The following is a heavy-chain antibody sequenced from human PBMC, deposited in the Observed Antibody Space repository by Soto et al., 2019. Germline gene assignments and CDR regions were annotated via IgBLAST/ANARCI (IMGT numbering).Heavy chain of an antibody. J-gene: IGHJ6*02. D-gene: IGHD6-13*01. V-gene: IGHV1-46*01. CDR3: ARDHSSSWYYYYGMDV. CDR1: GYTFTSYY. CDR2: INPSGGST. Sequence: ASVKVSCKASGYTFTSYYMHWVRQAPGQGLEWMGIINPSGGSTSYAQKFQGRVTMTRDTSTSTVYMELSSLRSEDTAVYSCARDHSSSWYYYYGMDVWGQGTTVTVSS.